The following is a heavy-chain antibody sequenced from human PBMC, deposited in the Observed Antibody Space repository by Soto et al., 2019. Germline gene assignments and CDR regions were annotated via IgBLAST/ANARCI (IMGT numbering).Heavy chain of an antibody. Sequence: PSETLSLTCSASGGSISSRYWTWIRQPPGKGLEWIGYIYYGGSINYNPSLKSRVIISVDTAKNQFSLRLSSVTAADTAVYYCTGAYYDINGYSLDPWGQGTSVTVS. D-gene: IGHD3-22*01. CDR1: GGSISSRY. V-gene: IGHV4-59*11. J-gene: IGHJ5*02. CDR3: TGAYYDINGYSLDP. CDR2: IYYGGSI.